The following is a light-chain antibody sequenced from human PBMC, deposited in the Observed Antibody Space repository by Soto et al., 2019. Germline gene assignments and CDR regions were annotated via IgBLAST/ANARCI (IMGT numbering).Light chain of an antibody. CDR2: DAS. J-gene: IGKJ1*01. V-gene: IGKV1-5*01. CDR3: QQYNSFST. CDR1: QSISDW. Sequence: DIQMTQSPSTLSASVGDRVTITCRASQSISDWLAWYQQRPGKAPELLIYDASSLESGVSSRFSGSGSGTEFTRTISSLQPEDFATYYCQQYNSFSTFGQGTKVEIK.